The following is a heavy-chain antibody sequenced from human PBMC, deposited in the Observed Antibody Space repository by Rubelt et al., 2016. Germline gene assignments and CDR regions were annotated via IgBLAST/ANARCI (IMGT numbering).Heavy chain of an antibody. CDR3: ARVRFYGSGSYYKYYYGMDV. Sequence: QVQLQQWGAGLLKPSETLSLTCAVYGGSFSGYYWSWIRQPPGKGLEWIGEINHSGSTDYNPSLKSRVTISVETSKIQLCLKLSAVTAADTAVYYCARVRFYGSGSYYKYYYGMDVWGQGTTVTVSS. CDR1: GGSFSGYY. J-gene: IGHJ6*02. CDR2: INHSGST. V-gene: IGHV4-34*01. D-gene: IGHD3-10*01.